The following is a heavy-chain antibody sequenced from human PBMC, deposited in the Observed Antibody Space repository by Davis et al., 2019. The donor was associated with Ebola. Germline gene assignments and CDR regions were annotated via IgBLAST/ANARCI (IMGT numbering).Heavy chain of an antibody. J-gene: IGHJ4*02. CDR1: GFSFSNCW. V-gene: IGHV3-7*01. D-gene: IGHD3-22*01. Sequence: GESLKISCAASGFSFSNCWMSWVRQAPGRGPEWVANIKQDGSQTSYVDSVKGRFTISRDNTKNSLDLQMNSLRGEDTAVYYCARDGEAFDSSGSYEVPFDYWGQGTLVTVSS. CDR3: ARDGEAFDSSGSYEVPFDY. CDR2: IKQDGSQT.